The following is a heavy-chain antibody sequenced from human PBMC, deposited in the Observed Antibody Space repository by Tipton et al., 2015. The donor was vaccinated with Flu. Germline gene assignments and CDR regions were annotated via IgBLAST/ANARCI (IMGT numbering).Heavy chain of an antibody. CDR3: ARGSGSGTYVIFDF. D-gene: IGHD3-10*01. V-gene: IGHV4-4*07. CDR2: IYASGST. Sequence: TLSLTCSVSGASLSSFYWSWIRQPAGKGLEWIGRIYASGSTSYSPSLKSRLTMSVGASKKQFSLRLSSVTAADTAIYYCARGSGSGTYVIFDFWGQGTLVTVSS. J-gene: IGHJ4*02. CDR1: GASLSSFY.